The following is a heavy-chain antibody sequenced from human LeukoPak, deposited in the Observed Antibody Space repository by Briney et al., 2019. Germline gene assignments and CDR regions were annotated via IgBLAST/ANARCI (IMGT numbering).Heavy chain of an antibody. CDR1: GFTFSDYA. Sequence: GGSLRLSCTASGFTFSDYAMSWVRQAPGKGLEWVGFIRSKAYGGTTEYAASVKGRFTISRDDSKSIAYLQMNSLKTEDTAVYYCTRSAGYSSGWYHDYWGQGTLVTVSS. J-gene: IGHJ4*02. CDR2: IRSKAYGGTT. D-gene: IGHD6-19*01. CDR3: TRSAGYSSGWYHDY. V-gene: IGHV3-49*04.